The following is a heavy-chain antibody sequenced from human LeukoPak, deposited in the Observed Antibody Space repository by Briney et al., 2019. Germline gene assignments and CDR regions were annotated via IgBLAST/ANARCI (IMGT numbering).Heavy chain of an antibody. CDR1: GGSISSGGYY. CDR2: IYYSGST. CDR3: ARVAARLYGMDV. J-gene: IGHJ6*02. V-gene: IGHV4-31*03. D-gene: IGHD6-6*01. Sequence: SEALSLTCTVSGGSISSGGYYWSWIRQHPGKGLEWIGYIYYSGSTYYNPSLKSRVTISVDTPKNQFSLKLSSVTAADTAVYYCARVAARLYGMDVWGQGTTVTVSS.